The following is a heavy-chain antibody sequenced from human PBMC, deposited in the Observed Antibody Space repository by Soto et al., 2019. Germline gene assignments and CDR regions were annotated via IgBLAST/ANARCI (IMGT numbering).Heavy chain of an antibody. D-gene: IGHD3-10*01. J-gene: IGHJ5*02. CDR2: IYYSGST. CDR3: ASLHVVLWFGELLGWFDP. Sequence: SETLSLTCTVSGGSINSRSYYWGWIRQPPGKGLEWIGSIYYSGSTYYNPSLKSRVTLSVDTSKNQVSLKLSSVTAADTAVYYCASLHVVLWFGELLGWFDPWGQGIHVTVSS. V-gene: IGHV4-39*01. CDR1: GGSINSRSYY.